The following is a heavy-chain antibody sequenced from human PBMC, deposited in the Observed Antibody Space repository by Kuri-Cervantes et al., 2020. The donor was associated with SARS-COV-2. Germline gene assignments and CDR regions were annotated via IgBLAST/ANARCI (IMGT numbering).Heavy chain of an antibody. CDR1: GGSISSSSYY. CDR3: AKSTLDDY. V-gene: IGHV3-11*03. Sequence: GGSLRLSCTVSGGSISSSSYYWGWIRQAPGKGLEWVSYISSSSSYTNYADSVKGRFTISRDNAKNSLYLQMNSLRAEDTAVYYCAKSTLDDYWGQGTLVTVSS. J-gene: IGHJ4*02. CDR2: ISSSSSYT.